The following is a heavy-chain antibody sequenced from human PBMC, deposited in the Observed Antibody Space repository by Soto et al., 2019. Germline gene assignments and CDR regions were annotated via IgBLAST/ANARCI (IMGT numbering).Heavy chain of an antibody. CDR1: GGTFSSYA. CDR2: IIPIFGTA. Sequence: SVKVSCKASGGTFSSYAISWVRQAPGQGLEWMGGIIPIFGTANYAQRFQGRVTITADKSTSTAYMELSSLRSEDTAVYYCARGRSGPYYDFWSGSEPFDYWGQGTLVTVSS. J-gene: IGHJ4*02. D-gene: IGHD3-3*01. CDR3: ARGRSGPYYDFWSGSEPFDY. V-gene: IGHV1-69*06.